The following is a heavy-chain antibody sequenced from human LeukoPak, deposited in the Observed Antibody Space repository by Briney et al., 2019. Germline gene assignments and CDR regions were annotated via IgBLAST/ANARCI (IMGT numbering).Heavy chain of an antibody. D-gene: IGHD6-19*01. V-gene: IGHV5-51*01. Sequence: GESLKISCKGSGYSFSSNWVGWVRQVPGKGLEWMGIIYPGDSDTRYSPSFPGQVTISADKSISTAYLQWSSLKASDTAMDYCVSHAYTSGWSWGEGTLVTVSS. J-gene: IGHJ5*02. CDR2: IYPGDSDT. CDR1: GYSFSSNW. CDR3: VSHAYTSGWS.